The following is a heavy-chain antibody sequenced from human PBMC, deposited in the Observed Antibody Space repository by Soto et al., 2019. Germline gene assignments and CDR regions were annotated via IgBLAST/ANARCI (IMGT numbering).Heavy chain of an antibody. Sequence: SGGSLRLSCAASGFTFSIYAMQWVRQAPGKGLEWVAFISYDGSNKYYADSVKGRFTISRDNSKNTLCLQMNTLRAEDTAVYYCARVGYHYGMDVWGQGTTVTVSS. V-gene: IGHV3-30-3*01. CDR3: ARVGYHYGMDV. CDR1: GFTFSIYA. J-gene: IGHJ6*02. CDR2: ISYDGSNK.